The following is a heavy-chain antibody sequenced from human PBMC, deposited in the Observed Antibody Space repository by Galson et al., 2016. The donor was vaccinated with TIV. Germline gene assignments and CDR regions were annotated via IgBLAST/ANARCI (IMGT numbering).Heavy chain of an antibody. CDR3: ARSSIRVGSTHRFFDY. CDR2: TDWDGDK. V-gene: IGHV2-70*17. CDR1: GFTLTTHGMC. Sequence: PALVKPTQTLTLTCTFSGFTLTTHGMCVSWIRQPPGKALEWLARTDWDGDKFYSTSLQTRLSISKDTSKNQVVLTLSNVDPVDTATYFCARSSIRVGSTHRFFDYWGQGTLVTVSP. D-gene: IGHD5-24*01. J-gene: IGHJ4*02.